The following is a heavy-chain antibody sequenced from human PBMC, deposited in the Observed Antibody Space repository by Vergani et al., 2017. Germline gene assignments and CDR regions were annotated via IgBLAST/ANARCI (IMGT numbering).Heavy chain of an antibody. D-gene: IGHD1-1*01. CDR2: IIPIFGTA. J-gene: IGHJ4*02. Sequence: QVQLVQSGAEVKKPGASVKVSCKASGYTFTGYYMHWVRQAPGQGLEWMGGIIPIFGTANYAQKFQGRVTITADESTSTAYMELSRLRSDDTAVYYCAHLTGRLDYWGQGTLVTVSS. CDR3: AHLTGRLDY. V-gene: IGHV1-69*01. CDR1: GYTFTGYY.